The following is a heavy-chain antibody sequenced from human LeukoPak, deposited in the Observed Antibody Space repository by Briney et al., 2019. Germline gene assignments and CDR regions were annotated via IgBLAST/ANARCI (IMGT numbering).Heavy chain of an antibody. V-gene: IGHV3-66*01. CDR2: IYSGGST. J-gene: IGHJ4*02. Sequence: GGSLRLSCAASGFTVSSNYMSWVRQAPGKGLEWVSVIYSGGSTYYADSVQGRFTISRDNSKNTLDLQMNSLRAEDTAVYYCARDRSYDFWSGYSTPDYWGQGTLVTVSS. CDR3: ARDRSYDFWSGYSTPDY. D-gene: IGHD3-3*01. CDR1: GFTVSSNY.